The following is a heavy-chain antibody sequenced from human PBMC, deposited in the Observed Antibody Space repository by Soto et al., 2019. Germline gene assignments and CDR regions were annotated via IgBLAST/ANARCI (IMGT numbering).Heavy chain of an antibody. V-gene: IGHV3-7*04. J-gene: IGHJ4*02. CDR2: IKYDGSEI. Sequence: EVLLEESGGGLVQPGGSLRLSCAASGFTFSAYWMSWVRQAPGKGLEWVAKIKYDGSEIFYVDSVKGRFTISRDNAKNSLYLQMNSLRPEDTAVYYCARDSNWAFEYWGQGSRVTVSS. CDR3: ARDSNWAFEY. CDR1: GFTFSAYW. D-gene: IGHD3-16*01.